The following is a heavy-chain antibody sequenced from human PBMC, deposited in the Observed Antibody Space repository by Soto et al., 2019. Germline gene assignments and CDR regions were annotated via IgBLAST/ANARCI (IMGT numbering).Heavy chain of an antibody. V-gene: IGHV3-48*02. CDR3: AWSYSNRWYIFYGLDV. CDR2: ISSSSDII. J-gene: IGHJ6*01. D-gene: IGHD6-13*01. CDR1: GFTFSTYS. Sequence: EVQLVESGGRLVQPGGSLRLSCVASGFTFSTYSMNWVRQAPGKGLEWISYISSSSDIIYYADSVKGRFTISRDNAKKXLSRQRNSLRDDDTAVYYGAWSYSNRWYIFYGLDVGGQGTTVTVSS.